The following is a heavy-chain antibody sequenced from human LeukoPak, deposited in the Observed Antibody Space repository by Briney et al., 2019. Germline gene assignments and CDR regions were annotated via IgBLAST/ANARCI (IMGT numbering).Heavy chain of an antibody. Sequence: GSLKPSCGASGFHFSSPWMTRVRQAPGKGLEWVANIKQDGSDKNYVDSVKGRFTISRDNAKNSLYLQMNSLRAEDTAVYYCAKDSPMGSFWGQGTLVTVSS. CDR2: IKQDGSDK. V-gene: IGHV3-7*01. D-gene: IGHD3-16*01. CDR3: AKDSPMGSF. CDR1: GFHFSSPW. J-gene: IGHJ4*02.